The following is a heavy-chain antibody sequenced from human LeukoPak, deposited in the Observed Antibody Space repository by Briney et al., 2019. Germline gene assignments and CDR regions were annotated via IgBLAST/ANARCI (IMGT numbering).Heavy chain of an antibody. V-gene: IGHV3-53*01. CDR1: GFSVSSNY. D-gene: IGHD3-10*01. Sequence: GGSLRLSCAASGFSVSSNYMTWVRQAPGKGLEWVSLIYSGGNIHYTDSVKGRFTISRDNSKNTVYLQMSSLRAEDTAVYYCARGGYKCSGTYYVDYWGQGTLVTVSS. CDR3: ARGGYKCSGTYYVDY. CDR2: IYSGGNI. J-gene: IGHJ4*02.